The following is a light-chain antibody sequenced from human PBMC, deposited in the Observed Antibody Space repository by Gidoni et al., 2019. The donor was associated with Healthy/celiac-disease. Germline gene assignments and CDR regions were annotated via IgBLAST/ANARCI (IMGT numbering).Light chain of an antibody. V-gene: IGKV2-28*01. Sequence: AMIQSPLSLPVTPGATASISCRSSQSLLHSNGYNDVDWNLQKPGQSQQLLIYLGSNRSCGVPDRFSGSGSGTEFTLKISRVEDEEVGVYYCMQALQTPLTFGGGTKVEIK. CDR3: MQALQTPLT. CDR1: QSLLHSNGYND. J-gene: IGKJ4*01. CDR2: LGS.